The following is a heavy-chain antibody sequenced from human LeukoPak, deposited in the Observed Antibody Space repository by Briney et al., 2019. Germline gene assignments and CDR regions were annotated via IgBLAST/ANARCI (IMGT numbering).Heavy chain of an antibody. V-gene: IGHV1-69*05. D-gene: IGHD6-25*01. CDR2: IIPIFGTA. CDR3: ASSAGPGYYYMDV. J-gene: IGHJ6*03. Sequence: ASVKVSCKASGGTFSSYAISWVRQAPGQGLEWMGGIIPIFGTANYAQKFQGRVTITTDESTSTAYMELSSLRSEDTAVYYCASSAGPGYYYMDVWGKGTTVTVSS. CDR1: GGTFSSYA.